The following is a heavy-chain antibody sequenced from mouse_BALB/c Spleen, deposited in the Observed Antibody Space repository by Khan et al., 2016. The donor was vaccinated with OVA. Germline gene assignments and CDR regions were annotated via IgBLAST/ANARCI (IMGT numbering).Heavy chain of an antibody. V-gene: IGHV3-8*02. CDR3: ARSTYRDAFAY. Sequence: EVQLQESGPSLVKPSQTLSLTCSVTGDSITSGYWSWIRKFPGNKLEYMGYMIYSGNTYYNPSLTSRISITRHTSNNQYYLQLNSVTTEDTATDYCARSTYRDAFAYWGQGTLVTVSA. CDR1: GDSITSGY. J-gene: IGHJ3*01. D-gene: IGHD2-12*01. CDR2: MIYSGNT.